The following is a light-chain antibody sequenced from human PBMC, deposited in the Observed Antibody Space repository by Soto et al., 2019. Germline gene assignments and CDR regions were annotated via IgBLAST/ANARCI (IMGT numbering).Light chain of an antibody. J-gene: IGKJ3*01. CDR1: QGMNNY. CDR2: AAS. Sequence: DIQMTQSPSSLSASVRDRVTITCRASQGMNNYLAWYQQKPGKAPKLLIYAASTLQSGVPSRFSGSGSGTDFTLTISSLQPEDVATYYCQKHNSDPPVTFGPGTKV. V-gene: IGKV1-27*01. CDR3: QKHNSDPPVT.